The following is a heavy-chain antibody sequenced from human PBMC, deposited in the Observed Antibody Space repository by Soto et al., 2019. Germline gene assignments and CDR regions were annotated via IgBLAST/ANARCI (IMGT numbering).Heavy chain of an antibody. CDR2: IYYSGST. CDR3: ATPGTGFASPEYYFDY. Sequence: QPPGKGLEWIGSIYYSGSTYYNPSLKSRVTISVDTSKNQFSLKLSSVTAADTAVYYCATPGTGFASPEYYFDYWGQGTLVTVSS. J-gene: IGHJ4*02. D-gene: IGHD1-7*01. V-gene: IGHV4-39*01.